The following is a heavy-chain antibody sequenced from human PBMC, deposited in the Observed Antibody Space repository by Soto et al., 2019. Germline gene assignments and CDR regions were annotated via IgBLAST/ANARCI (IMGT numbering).Heavy chain of an antibody. Sequence: PGGSLRLSCAASGFTVISNYMNWVRQAPGKGLEWVSVIYSGSSTYYADSVKGRFTISRDNARNSLYLQMNSLRDEDTAVYYCARDGYCVSTTCYFLPDVWGQGTTVTVSS. CDR2: IYSGSST. J-gene: IGHJ6*02. CDR3: ARDGYCVSTTCYFLPDV. CDR1: GFTVISNY. V-gene: IGHV3-66*01. D-gene: IGHD2-2*03.